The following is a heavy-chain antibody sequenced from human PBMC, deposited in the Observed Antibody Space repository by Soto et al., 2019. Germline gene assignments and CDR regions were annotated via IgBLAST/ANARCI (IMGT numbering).Heavy chain of an antibody. CDR1: GFTFSSYS. CDR2: ISSSSSYI. J-gene: IGHJ3*02. CDR3: ARDCLPYYDFWRGYSTYDDAFDI. V-gene: IGHV3-21*01. D-gene: IGHD3-3*01. Sequence: PGGSLRLSCAASGFTFSSYSMNWVRQAPGKGLEWVSSISSSSSYIYYADSVKGRFTISRDNAKNSLYLQMNSLRAEDTAVYYCARDCLPYYDFWRGYSTYDDAFDIWGQGTMVTVSS.